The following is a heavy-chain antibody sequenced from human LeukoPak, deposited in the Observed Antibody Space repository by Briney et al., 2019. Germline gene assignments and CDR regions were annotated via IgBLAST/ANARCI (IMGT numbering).Heavy chain of an antibody. CDR1: GASISSGDYY. Sequence: SETLSLTCTVSGASISSGDYYWTWIRQPPGKGLEWIGYIYYSGSTYYNPSLKSRVTISVDTSKSQFSLKLSSVTAADTAVYYCASYDFWSGRGYYMDVWGKGTTVTVSS. J-gene: IGHJ6*03. V-gene: IGHV4-30-4*08. CDR3: ASYDFWSGRGYYMDV. CDR2: IYYSGST. D-gene: IGHD3-3*01.